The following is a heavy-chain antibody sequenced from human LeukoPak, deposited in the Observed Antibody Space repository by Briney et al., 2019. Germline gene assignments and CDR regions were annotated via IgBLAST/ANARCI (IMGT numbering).Heavy chain of an antibody. CDR2: INHSGST. D-gene: IGHD3-22*01. Sequence: SETLSLTCAVYGGSFSGYYWSWICQPPGKGLEWIGEINHSGSTNYNPSLKSRVTISVDTSKNQFSLKLSSVTAADTAVYYCARGRRTYYDSSGYYHLDYWGQGTLVTVSS. CDR3: ARGRRTYYDSSGYYHLDY. CDR1: GGSFSGYY. J-gene: IGHJ4*02. V-gene: IGHV4-34*01.